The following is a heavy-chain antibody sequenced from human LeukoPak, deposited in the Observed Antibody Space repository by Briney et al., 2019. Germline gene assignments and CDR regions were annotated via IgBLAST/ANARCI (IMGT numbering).Heavy chain of an antibody. CDR3: ARVGVAAAVDY. D-gene: IGHD6-13*01. CDR2: IYYSGST. V-gene: IGHV4-59*01. CDR1: GGSISSYY. J-gene: IGHJ4*02. Sequence: SETLSLTCTVSGGSISSYYWSWIRQPPGKGLEWIGYIYYSGSTNYNPSLKSRVTISVDTSKNQFSLKLSSVTAADTAVYYCARVGVAAAVDYWGQGTLVTVSS.